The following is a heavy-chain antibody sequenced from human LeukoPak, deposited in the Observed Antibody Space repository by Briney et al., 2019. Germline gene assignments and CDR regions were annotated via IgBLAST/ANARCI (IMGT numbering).Heavy chain of an antibody. V-gene: IGHV3-7*01. CDR1: GFTLSSYW. CDR2: IKQDGSEK. J-gene: IGHJ4*02. Sequence: QPGGSLRLSCAASGFTLSSYWMSWVRQAPGKGLEWVANIKQDGSEKYYVDSVKGRFTISRDNAKNSLYLQMNSLRAEDTAVYYCARDVSGYSDFDYWGQGTLVTVSS. D-gene: IGHD5-18*01. CDR3: ARDVSGYSDFDY.